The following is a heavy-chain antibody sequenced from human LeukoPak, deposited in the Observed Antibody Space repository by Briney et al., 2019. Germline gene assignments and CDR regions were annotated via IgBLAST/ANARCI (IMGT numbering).Heavy chain of an antibody. CDR1: GYDIGRNHY. Sequence: PSETLSLTCAASGYDIGRNHYWGWIREPPRRGLPWIGHVNLHGTRAYNASLRGRVTISIEASKNRFFLGLTSVTGADAAIYFCARVVSQAAPDWYMDVWGGGTVVIVSS. CDR3: ARVVSQAAPDWYMDV. D-gene: IGHD2-21*01. J-gene: IGHJ2*01. V-gene: IGHV4-38-2*01. CDR2: VNLHGTR.